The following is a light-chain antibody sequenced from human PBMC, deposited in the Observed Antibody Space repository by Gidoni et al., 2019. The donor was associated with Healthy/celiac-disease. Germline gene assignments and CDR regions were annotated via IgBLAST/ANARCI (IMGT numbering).Light chain of an antibody. J-gene: IGLJ2*01. CDR1: SSNIANNY. Sequence: QSVLTQPPSASGTPGPRVTISCSGSSSNIANNYVYWYQHLPGTAPKLVIYMNNERPSGVPDRFSGSKSGTSASLAISGLRSEDEADYYCAAWDNSLSGHVVFGGGTKLTVL. CDR3: AAWDNSLSGHVV. V-gene: IGLV1-47*01. CDR2: MNN.